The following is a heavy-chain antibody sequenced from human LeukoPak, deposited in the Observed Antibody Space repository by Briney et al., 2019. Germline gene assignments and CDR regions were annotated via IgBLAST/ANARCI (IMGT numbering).Heavy chain of an antibody. V-gene: IGHV3-53*01. J-gene: IGHJ4*02. CDR3: ARGCSSTSCYGFDY. Sequence: PGGSPRLSCAASGFTVSSKYMSWVRQAPGKGLEWVSVIYSGGSTYYADSVKGRFAISRDNSKNTLYLQMNSLRAEDTAVYYCARGCSSTSCYGFDYWGRGTLVTVSS. CDR1: GFTVSSKY. D-gene: IGHD2-2*01. CDR2: IYSGGST.